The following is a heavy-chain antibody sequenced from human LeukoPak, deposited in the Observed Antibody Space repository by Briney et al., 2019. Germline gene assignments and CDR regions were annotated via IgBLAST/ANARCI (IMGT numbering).Heavy chain of an antibody. V-gene: IGHV3-23*01. J-gene: IGHJ4*02. CDR1: GFTFSSYA. Sequence: GGSLRLSCAASGFTFSSYAMSWVRQAPGKGLEWVSAISGSGGSTYYADSVKGRFTISRDNSKNTLYLQMNSLRAEDTAVYYCANSHFTNILTGYYPDYWGQGTLVTVSS. CDR2: ISGSGGST. CDR3: ANSHFTNILTGYYPDY. D-gene: IGHD3-9*01.